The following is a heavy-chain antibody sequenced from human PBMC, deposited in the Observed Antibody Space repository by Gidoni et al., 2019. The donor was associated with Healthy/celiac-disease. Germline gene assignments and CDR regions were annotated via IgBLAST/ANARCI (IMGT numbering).Heavy chain of an antibody. CDR1: GGTFSSYA. CDR3: ARCRSSKPGGSGGDYGWFDP. J-gene: IGHJ5*02. V-gene: IGHV1-69*01. Sequence: QMQRVQSGAEVKKPGSSVKVACKASGGTFSSYAISWVRQAPGQGLEWMGGIVPIFGTANYEQKFQGRVTITADESTSTAYMELSSLRSEDTAVYYCARCRSSKPGGSGGDYGWFDPWGQGTLVTVSS. D-gene: IGHD6-13*01. CDR2: IVPIFGTA.